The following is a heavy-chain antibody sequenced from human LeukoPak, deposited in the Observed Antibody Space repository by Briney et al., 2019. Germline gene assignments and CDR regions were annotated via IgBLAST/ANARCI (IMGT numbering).Heavy chain of an antibody. CDR2: IYYSGST. J-gene: IGHJ4*02. V-gene: IGHV4-30-4*01. Sequence: SETLSLTCIVSGGSISSGDYYWSWIRQPPGKGLEWIGYIYYSGSTYYNPSLKSRVTISVDTSKNQFSLKLSSVTAADTAVYYCARAPSEDTYYFDYWGQGTLVTVSS. CDR1: GGSISSGDYY. CDR3: ARAPSEDTYYFDY.